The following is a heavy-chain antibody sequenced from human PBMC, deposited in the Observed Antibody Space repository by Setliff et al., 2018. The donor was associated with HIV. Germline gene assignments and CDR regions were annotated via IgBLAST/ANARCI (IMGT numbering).Heavy chain of an antibody. V-gene: IGHV4-31*11. CDR2: IYYSGST. CDR1: GGSFNGYY. CDR3: ARAYFGSGIYY. J-gene: IGHJ4*02. Sequence: PSETLSLTCAVYGGSFNGYYWSWIRQHPGKGLEWIGYIYYSGSTYYNPSLKSRVSMSVDTSENQFSLKLYSVTAADTAVYYCARAYFGSGIYYWGQGTLVTVSS. D-gene: IGHD3-10*01.